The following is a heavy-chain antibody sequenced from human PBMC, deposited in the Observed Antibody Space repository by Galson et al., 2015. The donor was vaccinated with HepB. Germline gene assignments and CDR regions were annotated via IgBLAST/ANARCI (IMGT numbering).Heavy chain of an antibody. CDR3: TTWLNVDTAPY. V-gene: IGHV3-15*01. CDR1: GLTFSNVW. J-gene: IGHJ4*02. CDR2: IKSKIDGGTT. D-gene: IGHD5-18*01. Sequence: SLRLSCAASGLTFSNVWMSWVRQAPGKGLEWLGRIKSKIDGGTTDYAAPVKGRFTISRDDSKNTLYLQMNSLKTEDTAIYYCTTWLNVDTAPYWGQGTLVTVSS.